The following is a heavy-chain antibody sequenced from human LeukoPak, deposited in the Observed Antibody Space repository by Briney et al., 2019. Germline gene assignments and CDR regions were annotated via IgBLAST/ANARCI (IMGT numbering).Heavy chain of an antibody. CDR3: ARPSRPYRSSEYFQH. Sequence: PGGSLRLSCAASGFTISSYEMNWVRQAPGKGLEWVSYMSSSSGTIFYADSVKGRFTISRDNAKNSLYLQMNSLRAEDTAVYYCARPSRPYRSSEYFQHWGQGTLVIVSS. V-gene: IGHV3-48*03. CDR1: GFTISSYE. CDR2: MSSSSGTI. J-gene: IGHJ1*01. D-gene: IGHD6-13*01.